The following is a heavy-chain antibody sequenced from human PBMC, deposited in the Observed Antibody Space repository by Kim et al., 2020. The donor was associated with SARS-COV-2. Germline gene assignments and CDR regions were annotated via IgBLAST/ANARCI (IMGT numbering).Heavy chain of an antibody. CDR2: ISYDGSNK. J-gene: IGHJ3*02. D-gene: IGHD1-26*01. Sequence: GGSLRLSCAASGFTFSSYGMHWVRQAPGKGLEWVAVISYDGSNKYYADSVKGRFTISRDNSKNTLYLQMNSLRAEDTAVYYCARGPYSGSFLPDAGVAFDIWGQGTMVTVSS. V-gene: IGHV3-33*05. CDR3: ARGPYSGSFLPDAGVAFDI. CDR1: GFTFSSYG.